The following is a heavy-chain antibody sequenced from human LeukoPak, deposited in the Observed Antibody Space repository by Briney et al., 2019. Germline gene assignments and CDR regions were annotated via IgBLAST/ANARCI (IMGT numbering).Heavy chain of an antibody. J-gene: IGHJ4*02. CDR3: ARSLPPYISSSGFDY. Sequence: VASVKVSCKASGYIFTSYYMHWVRQAPGQGLEWMGIINPSGGSTSYAQKFQGRVTMTRDTSTSTVYMEMSSLRPEDTAVYYCARSLPPYISSSGFDYWGRGTLVTVSS. V-gene: IGHV1-46*01. CDR1: GYIFTSYY. CDR2: INPSGGST. D-gene: IGHD6-6*01.